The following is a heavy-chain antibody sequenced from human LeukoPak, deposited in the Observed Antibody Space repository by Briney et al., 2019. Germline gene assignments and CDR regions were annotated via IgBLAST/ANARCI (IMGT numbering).Heavy chain of an antibody. CDR3: ARVIAVAGAFNAFDI. CDR1: GCSISSYY. V-gene: IGHV4-59*01. CDR2: IYYSGST. Sequence: PSETLSLTCTVSGCSISSYYWSWIRQPPGKGLEWIGYIYYSGSTNYNPSLKSRVTISVDTSKNQFSLKLSSVTAADTAVYYCARVIAVAGAFNAFDIWGQGTMVTVSS. D-gene: IGHD6-19*01. J-gene: IGHJ3*02.